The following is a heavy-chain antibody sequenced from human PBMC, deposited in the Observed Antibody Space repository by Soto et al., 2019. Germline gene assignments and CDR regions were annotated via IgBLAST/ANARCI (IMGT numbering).Heavy chain of an antibody. D-gene: IGHD6-19*01. CDR1: GFTFSSYA. V-gene: IGHV3-30-3*01. J-gene: IGHJ5*02. Sequence: QVQLVESGGGVVQSGRSLRLSCAASGFTFSSYAMHWVRQAPGKGLEWVAVISYDGSNKYYADSVKGRFTISRDNSKNTLYLQMNSLRAEDTAVYYCARAGIAVVPFNWFDPWGQGTLVTVSS. CDR3: ARAGIAVVPFNWFDP. CDR2: ISYDGSNK.